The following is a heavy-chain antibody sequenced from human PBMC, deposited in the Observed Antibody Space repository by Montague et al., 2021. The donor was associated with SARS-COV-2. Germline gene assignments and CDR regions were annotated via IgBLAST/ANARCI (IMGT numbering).Heavy chain of an antibody. CDR2: IYHSGST. D-gene: IGHD3-10*01. V-gene: IGHV4-4*02. Sequence: SETLSLTCAVSGGSISSSNWWSWVRQPPGKGLWWIGEIYHSGSTNYTPSLNSRVTISVDKSKNLFSLKLSSVTAADTAVYYCARGTIWFGELFTLWYFDYWGQGTLVTVSS. J-gene: IGHJ4*02. CDR3: ARGTIWFGELFTLWYFDY. CDR1: GGSISSSNW.